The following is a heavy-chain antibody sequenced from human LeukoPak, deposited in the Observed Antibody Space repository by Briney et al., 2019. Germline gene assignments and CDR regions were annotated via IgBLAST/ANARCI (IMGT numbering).Heavy chain of an antibody. J-gene: IGHJ6*02. CDR3: AGSEAPITPPPYGMGV. D-gene: IGHD3-10*01. CDR1: GFTFSSHW. V-gene: IGHV3-7*03. CDR2: IKEDGTRK. Sequence: PGGSLRLSCAASGFTFSSHWMTWVRQAPGKGLEWVANIKEDGTRKNYMDSVKGRFTISRDNAKNSLYLQMSGLRAEDTALYYCAGSEAPITPPPYGMGVWGQGTKVTVSS.